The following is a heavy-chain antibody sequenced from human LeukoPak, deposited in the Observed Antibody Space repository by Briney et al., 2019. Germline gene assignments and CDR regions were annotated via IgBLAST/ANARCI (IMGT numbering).Heavy chain of an antibody. CDR1: GFTFSSYA. CDR2: ISYDGSNK. CDR3: AREGNYYPLQDYNWFDP. J-gene: IGHJ5*02. V-gene: IGHV3-30-3*01. D-gene: IGHD3-22*01. Sequence: GRSLRLSCAASGFTFSSYAMHWVRQAPGKGLEWVAVISYDGSNKYYADSVKGRFTISRDNSKNTLYLQMNSLRAEDTAVYYCAREGNYYPLQDYNWFDPWGQGTLVTVSS.